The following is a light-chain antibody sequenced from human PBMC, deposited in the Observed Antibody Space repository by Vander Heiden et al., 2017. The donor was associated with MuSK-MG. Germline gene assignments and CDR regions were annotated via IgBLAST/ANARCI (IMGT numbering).Light chain of an antibody. Sequence: DIVLTQSPESLAVSLGERATFNCKSSHSVLDTSNKKNYLAWYQQKPGQAPKLLIYWASVRQSGVPDRFGGSGSGTHFTLTISSLQADDVALYYCQQDDNNPITFGQGTRLEIK. CDR2: WAS. CDR1: HSVLDTSNKKNY. J-gene: IGKJ5*01. V-gene: IGKV4-1*01. CDR3: QQDDNNPIT.